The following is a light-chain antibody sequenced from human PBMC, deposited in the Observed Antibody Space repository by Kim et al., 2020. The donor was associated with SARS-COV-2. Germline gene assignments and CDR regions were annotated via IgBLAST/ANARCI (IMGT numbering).Light chain of an antibody. J-gene: IGKJ5*01. CDR2: DAS. Sequence: ATLSVSPGESDTLTCRASQSVGSYLAWYQQKPGQAPRLLIYDASKRATGIPARFRGSGSGTDFTLTIGTLEPEDSAVYYCQQRGNFGQGTRLEIK. CDR1: QSVGSY. V-gene: IGKV3-11*01. CDR3: QQRGN.